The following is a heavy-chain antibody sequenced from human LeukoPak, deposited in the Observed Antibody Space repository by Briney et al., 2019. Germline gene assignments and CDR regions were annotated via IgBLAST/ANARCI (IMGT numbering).Heavy chain of an antibody. CDR3: ATQDEDCTNGVCYKPSYAYYYYMDV. V-gene: IGHV3-7*01. Sequence: PGGSLRLSCAASGFTFSSYWMSWVRQAPGKGLEWVANIKQDGSEKYYVDSVKGRFTISRDNAKNSLYLQMNSLRAEDTAVYYCATQDEDCTNGVCYKPSYAYYYYMDVWGEGTTVTVSS. D-gene: IGHD2-8*01. CDR2: IKQDGSEK. CDR1: GFTFSSYW. J-gene: IGHJ6*03.